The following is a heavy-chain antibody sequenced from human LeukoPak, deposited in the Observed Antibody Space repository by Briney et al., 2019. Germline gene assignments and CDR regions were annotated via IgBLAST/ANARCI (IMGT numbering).Heavy chain of an antibody. CDR1: GGSISSYY. V-gene: IGHV4-59*08. D-gene: IGHD3-3*01. J-gene: IGHJ3*02. Sequence: MPSETLSLTCTVSGGSISSYYWSWIRQPPGKGLEWIGYIYYSGSTNYNPSLKSRVTISVDTSKYQFSLKLSSVTAADTAVYYCARGRFLDAFDTWGQGTMVTVSS. CDR3: ARGRFLDAFDT. CDR2: IYYSGST.